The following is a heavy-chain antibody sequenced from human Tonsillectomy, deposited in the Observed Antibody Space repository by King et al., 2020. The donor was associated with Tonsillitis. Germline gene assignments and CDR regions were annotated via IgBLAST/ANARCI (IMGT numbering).Heavy chain of an antibody. Sequence: QLQESGPGLVKPSETLSLTCTVSGGSISSSSYYWGWIRQPPGKGLEWIGSIYYSGSTYYNPSLKSRVTISVDTSKNQFSLKLSSVTAADTAVYYCARHAPAIFGVFINWFDPWGQGTLVTVSS. J-gene: IGHJ5*02. CDR2: IYYSGST. V-gene: IGHV4-39*01. CDR1: GGSISSSSYY. CDR3: ARHAPAIFGVFINWFDP. D-gene: IGHD3-3*01.